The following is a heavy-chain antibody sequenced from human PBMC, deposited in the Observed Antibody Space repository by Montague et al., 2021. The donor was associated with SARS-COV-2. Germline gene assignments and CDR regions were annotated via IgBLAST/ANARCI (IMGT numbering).Heavy chain of an antibody. CDR1: GDSVSSTSAS. D-gene: IGHD3-3*02. J-gene: IGHJ3*01. CDR2: TYYRSWWRS. CDR3: ASAFYGDHWAFDA. Sequence: CAISGDSVSSTSASWNWIRQSPSRGLGWLGRTYYRSWWRSQYPGSLESRITISGDTSKNQFSLQLNSVTPEDTAVYYCASAFYGDHWAFDAWGQGTMVTVSS. V-gene: IGHV6-1*01.